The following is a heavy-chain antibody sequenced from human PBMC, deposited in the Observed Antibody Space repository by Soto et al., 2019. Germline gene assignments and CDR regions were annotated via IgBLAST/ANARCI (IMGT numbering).Heavy chain of an antibody. D-gene: IGHD1-26*01. CDR2: ISFDGSNQ. V-gene: IGHV3-30*18. CDR1: GFSFRSFG. CDR3: AKDRGRGSYPGGDFDH. J-gene: IGHJ4*02. Sequence: QMQLVESGGGVVQPGRSLRLSCGASGFSFRSFGMHWVRQSPAKGLEWLAIISFDGSNQYYADSVKGQFIISRDNSKNTVYLEMNNLRPEDTAVYYCAKDRGRGSYPGGDFDHWGLGTLVTVSS.